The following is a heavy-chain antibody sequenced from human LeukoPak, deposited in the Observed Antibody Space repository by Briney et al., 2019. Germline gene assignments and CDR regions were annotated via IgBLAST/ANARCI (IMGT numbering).Heavy chain of an antibody. V-gene: IGHV1-69*06. CDR1: GGTFSSYA. CDR3: ARDVLLWFGELLEIGDTNFDY. Sequence: GASVKVSCKASGGTFSSYAISWVRQAPGQGLEWMGGIIPIFGTANYAQKFQGRVTITADKSTSTAYMELSSLRSEDTAVYYCARDVLLWFGELLEIGDTNFDYWGQGTLVTVSS. D-gene: IGHD3-10*01. CDR2: IIPIFGTA. J-gene: IGHJ4*02.